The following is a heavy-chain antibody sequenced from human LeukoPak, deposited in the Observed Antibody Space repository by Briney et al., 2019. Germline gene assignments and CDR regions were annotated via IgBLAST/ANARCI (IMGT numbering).Heavy chain of an antibody. V-gene: IGHV1-2*02. Sequence: ASVKVSCKASGCTFTGHYVDWIRQAPGQGLEWMGWIDPKSGGSEYAQKFQGRVTLTRDTSISTVYMELHSLRSDDTAVYYCARGTPTTVFGVITMGYFDSWGQGTLVTVSS. D-gene: IGHD3-3*01. CDR3: ARGTPTTVFGVITMGYFDS. J-gene: IGHJ4*02. CDR1: GCTFTGHY. CDR2: IDPKSGGS.